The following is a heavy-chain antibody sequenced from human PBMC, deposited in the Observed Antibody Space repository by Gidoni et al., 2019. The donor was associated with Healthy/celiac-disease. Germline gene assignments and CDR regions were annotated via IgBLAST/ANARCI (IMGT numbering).Heavy chain of an antibody. CDR2: INHSGST. CDR1: GGSFSGYY. Sequence: QVQLQQWGAGLLKPSEPLSLTCPVYGGSFSGYYWSWTRQPPGKGLEWIGEINHSGSTNYNPSLKSRVTISVDTSKNQFSLKLSSVTAADTAVYYCASTGYRSLYYFDYWGQGTLVTVSS. D-gene: IGHD6-19*01. CDR3: ASTGYRSLYYFDY. V-gene: IGHV4-34*01. J-gene: IGHJ4*02.